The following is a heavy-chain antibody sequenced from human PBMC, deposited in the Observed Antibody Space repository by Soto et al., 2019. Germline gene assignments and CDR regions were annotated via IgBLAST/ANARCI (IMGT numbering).Heavy chain of an antibody. D-gene: IGHD6-13*01. Sequence: EVQLVESGGGLVQPGGSLRLSCAASGFTFSSYSMNWVRQAPGKGLEWVSYISSSSSTIYYAESVKGRLTISRDNAKNSLYLQMNSLRAEDTAVYYWARHPERIAQIGWFDPWGQGTLVTVSS. CDR1: GFTFSSYS. V-gene: IGHV3-48*01. J-gene: IGHJ5*02. CDR3: ARHPERIAQIGWFDP. CDR2: ISSSSSTI.